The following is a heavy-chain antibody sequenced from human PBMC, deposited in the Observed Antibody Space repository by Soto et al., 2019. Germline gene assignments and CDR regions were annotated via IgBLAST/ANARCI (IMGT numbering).Heavy chain of an antibody. Sequence: SETLSLTCTVSGGSISSYYWSWIRQPPGKGLEWIGYIYYSGSTNYNPSLKSRVTISVDTSKNQFSLKLSSVTAADTAVYYCARDNGRENYYDSSGYWHYFDYWGQGTLVTVSS. J-gene: IGHJ4*02. CDR1: GGSISSYY. D-gene: IGHD3-22*01. CDR2: IYYSGST. CDR3: ARDNGRENYYDSSGYWHYFDY. V-gene: IGHV4-59*01.